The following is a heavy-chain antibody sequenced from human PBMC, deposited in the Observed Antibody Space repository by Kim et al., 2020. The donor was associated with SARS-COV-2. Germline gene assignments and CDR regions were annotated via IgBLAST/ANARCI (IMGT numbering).Heavy chain of an antibody. CDR1: GFTFSSYA. Sequence: GGSLRLSCAASGFTFSSYAMHWVRQAPGKGLEWVAVISYDGSNKYYADSVKGRFTISRDNSKNTLYLQMNSLRAEDTAVYYCARDPLLYDPTSRYFDYWGQGTLVTVSS. CDR3: ARDPLLYDPTSRYFDY. CDR2: ISYDGSNK. D-gene: IGHD2-8*01. V-gene: IGHV3-30*04. J-gene: IGHJ4*02.